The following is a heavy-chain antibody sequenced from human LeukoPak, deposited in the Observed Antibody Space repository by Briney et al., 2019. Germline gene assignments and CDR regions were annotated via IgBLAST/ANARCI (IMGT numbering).Heavy chain of an antibody. CDR2: IYHSGST. J-gene: IGHJ5*02. CDR1: GGSISSGGYS. V-gene: IGHV4-30-2*01. CDR3: ARSRNWFDP. Sequence: PSETLSLTCAVSGGSISSGGYSWSWIGQPPGKGLEWIGYIYHSGSTYYNPSLKSRVTISVDRSKNQFSLKLSSATAADTAVYYCARSRNWFDPWGQGTLVTVSS.